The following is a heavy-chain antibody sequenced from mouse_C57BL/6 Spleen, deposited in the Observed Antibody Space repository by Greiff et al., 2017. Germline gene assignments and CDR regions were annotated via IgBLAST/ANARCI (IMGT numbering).Heavy chain of an antibody. CDR3: ARVLYSNYDY. J-gene: IGHJ2*01. CDR1: GFTFSSYT. CDR2: ISGGGGNT. V-gene: IGHV5-9*01. D-gene: IGHD2-5*01. Sequence: EVQVVESGGGLVKPGGSLKLSCAASGFTFSSYTMSWVRQTPEKRLEWVATISGGGGNTYYPDSVKGRFTISRDNAKNTLYLQMSSLRSEDTALYYCARVLYSNYDYWGQGTTLTVSS.